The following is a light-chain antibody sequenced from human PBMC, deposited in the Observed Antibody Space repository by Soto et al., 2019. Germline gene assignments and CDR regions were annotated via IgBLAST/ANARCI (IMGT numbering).Light chain of an antibody. CDR3: QQYGSSTWT. V-gene: IGKV3-20*01. Sequence: EIVLTKSPGTLTLSPGARVTLSCRANQSSNSAYLAWYQQKRGQAPRLLIYGASNRATGIPDRFSGSGSGTDFTLTISRLEPEDFAVYYCQQYGSSTWTFGQGTKADIK. J-gene: IGKJ1*01. CDR2: GAS. CDR1: QSSNSAY.